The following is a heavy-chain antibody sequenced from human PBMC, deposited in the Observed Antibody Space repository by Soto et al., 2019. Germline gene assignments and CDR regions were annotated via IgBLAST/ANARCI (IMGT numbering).Heavy chain of an antibody. CDR3: ATLPPRIVVALLPIPT. CDR2: LYYGRSA. V-gene: IGHV4-59*12. Sequence: SETLSLTCAVSGDSISSYYCMWIRQPPGKGLEWIGDLYYGRSATYNPSLRSRATLSVDTSTNQCSLRLRSVTAADTAVYYCATLPPRIVVALLPIPTWGQGILVTVSS. J-gene: IGHJ5*02. D-gene: IGHD2-21*01. CDR1: GDSISSYY.